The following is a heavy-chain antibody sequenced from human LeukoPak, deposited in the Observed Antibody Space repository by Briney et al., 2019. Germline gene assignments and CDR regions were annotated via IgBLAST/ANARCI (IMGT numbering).Heavy chain of an antibody. CDR2: IYPGDSDT. D-gene: IGHD7-27*01. CDR3: ASLKEANWGLFDY. J-gene: IGHJ4*02. CDR1: GYSFTSYW. Sequence: RAGESLKISCKGSGYSFTSYWIGWVRQMPGKGLEWMGIIYPGDSDTRYSPSFQGQVTISAGKSISTAYLQWSSLKASDTAMYYCASLKEANWGLFDYWGQGTLVTVSS. V-gene: IGHV5-51*01.